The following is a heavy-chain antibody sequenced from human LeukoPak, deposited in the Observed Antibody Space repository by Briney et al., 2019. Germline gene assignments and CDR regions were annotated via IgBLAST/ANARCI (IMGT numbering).Heavy chain of an antibody. D-gene: IGHD6-6*01. CDR2: ISSSSSTI. Sequence: GGSLRLSCAASGFTFSSYGMSWVRQAPGKGLEWVSYISSSSSTIYYADSVKGRFTISRDNAKNSLYLQMNSLRAEDTAVYYCARKIPRVYYYYMDVWGKGTTVTVSS. CDR1: GFTFSSYG. J-gene: IGHJ6*03. V-gene: IGHV3-48*01. CDR3: ARKIPRVYYYYMDV.